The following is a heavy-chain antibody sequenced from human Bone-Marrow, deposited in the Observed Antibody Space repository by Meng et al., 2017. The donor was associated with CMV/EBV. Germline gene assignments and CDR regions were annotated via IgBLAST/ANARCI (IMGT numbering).Heavy chain of an antibody. V-gene: IGHV1-69*15. D-gene: IGHD2-2*01. CDR2: IIPIFGTA. Sequence: KAAGGAFSSCAISGVRQAPGRGLECMERIIPIFGTANCAQKFQGSVTITADESTSTAYMELTSLRSEDTAVYYGSFRIPTARSLFDYWGQGTLVTVSS. CDR3: SFRIPTARSLFDY. CDR1: GGAFSSCA. J-gene: IGHJ4*02.